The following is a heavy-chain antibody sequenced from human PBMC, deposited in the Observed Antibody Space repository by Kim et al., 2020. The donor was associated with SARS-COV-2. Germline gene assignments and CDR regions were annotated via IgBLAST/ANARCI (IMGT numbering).Heavy chain of an antibody. CDR1: GFTFSSYS. D-gene: IGHD6-19*01. Sequence: GESLRLSCAASGFTFSSYSMNWVRQAPGKGLEWISSISSSSYIYSADSVKGRFTISRDNARASLYLQMNSLRAEDTAVYYCVRVLTSGWSYFDYWGQGTLVTVSS. V-gene: IGHV3-21*04. CDR2: ISSSSYI. J-gene: IGHJ4*02. CDR3: VRVLTSGWSYFDY.